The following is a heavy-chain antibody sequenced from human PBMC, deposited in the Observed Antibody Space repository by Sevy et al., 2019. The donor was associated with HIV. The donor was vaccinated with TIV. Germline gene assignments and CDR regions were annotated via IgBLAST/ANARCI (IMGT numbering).Heavy chain of an antibody. CDR3: AEDFRYSSGWPIDY. CDR1: GFTFTSSA. CDR2: IVVGSGNT. D-gene: IGHD6-19*01. Sequence: ASVKVSCKASGFTFTSSAVLWVRQARGQRLEWIGWIVVGSGNTNYAQKFQERVTITRDMSTSTAYMELSSLSSEDTAVYYCAEDFRYSSGWPIDYWGQGTLVTVSS. V-gene: IGHV1-58*01. J-gene: IGHJ4*02.